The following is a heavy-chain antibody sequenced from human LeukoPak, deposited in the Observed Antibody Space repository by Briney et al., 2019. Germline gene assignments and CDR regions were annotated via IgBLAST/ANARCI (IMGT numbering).Heavy chain of an antibody. CDR2: ISGSGDST. D-gene: IGHD2-2*01. CDR1: GFTFRSYG. CDR3: AKSFRSTSLDY. J-gene: IGHJ4*02. Sequence: GGSLRLSCAASGFTFRSYGMTWVRQAPGKGLEWVSAISGSGDSTYYADSVKGRFTISRDNSRNTLYLQMSSLRAGDTAVYYCAKSFRSTSLDYWGQGILVTVSS. V-gene: IGHV3-23*01.